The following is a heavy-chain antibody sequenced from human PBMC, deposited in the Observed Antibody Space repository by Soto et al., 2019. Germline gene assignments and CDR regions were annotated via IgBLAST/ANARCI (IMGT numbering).Heavy chain of an antibody. CDR1: GFTFSSYA. V-gene: IGHV3-30*04. D-gene: IGHD6-19*01. J-gene: IGHJ4*02. Sequence: GGSLRLSCAASGFTFSSYAMHWVRQAPGKGLEWVAAITSNGGNTYYADSVKGRFTISRDNSKNTLYLQMNSLRAEDTAVYYCAKKSDYVAGYYFDYWGQGTLVTVSS. CDR2: ITSNGGNT. CDR3: AKKSDYVAGYYFDY.